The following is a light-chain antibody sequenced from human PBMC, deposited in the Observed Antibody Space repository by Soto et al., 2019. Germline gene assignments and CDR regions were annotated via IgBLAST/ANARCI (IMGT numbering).Light chain of an antibody. J-gene: IGLJ1*01. V-gene: IGLV2-14*01. Sequence: QSALTRPASVSGSPGQSITISCTGTSSDVGGYNYVSWYQQYPGKAPKLMIYDVSNRPSGVSNRFSGSKSGNTASLTISGLQAEDEADYYCNSYTSRSSSTYVFGTGTKVTVL. CDR3: NSYTSRSSSTYV. CDR2: DVS. CDR1: SSDVGGYNY.